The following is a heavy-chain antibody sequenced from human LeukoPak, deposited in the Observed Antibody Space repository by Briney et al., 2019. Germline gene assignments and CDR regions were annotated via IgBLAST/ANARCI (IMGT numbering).Heavy chain of an antibody. J-gene: IGHJ4*02. CDR3: ARDVFTTYDTRGGYFDY. Sequence: PGGFLRLSCAASGFTFSSYGMHWVRQAPGKGLEWVAVISYDGSNKYYAGSVKGRFTISRDNSKNTLYLQMNSLRADDTAVYYCARDVFTTYDTRGGYFDYWGQGTLVTVSS. CDR1: GFTFSSYG. CDR2: ISYDGSNK. D-gene: IGHD3-22*01. V-gene: IGHV3-30*03.